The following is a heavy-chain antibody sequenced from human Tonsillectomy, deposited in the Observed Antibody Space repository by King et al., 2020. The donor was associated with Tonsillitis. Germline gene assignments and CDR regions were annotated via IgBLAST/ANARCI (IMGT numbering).Heavy chain of an antibody. J-gene: IGHJ3*02. V-gene: IGHV3-9*01. CDR2: ITWNSGSI. Sequence: VQLVESGGGLVQPGRSLRLSCAASGFTFDDYAMHWVRQAPGKGLEWVSGITWNSGSIGYADFVKGRFTISRDNAKNSLYLQMNSLRAEDTALYYCPKTILRFLEWSDAFDIWGQGTLVAVSS. CDR3: PKTILRFLEWSDAFDI. CDR1: GFTFDDYA. D-gene: IGHD3-3*01.